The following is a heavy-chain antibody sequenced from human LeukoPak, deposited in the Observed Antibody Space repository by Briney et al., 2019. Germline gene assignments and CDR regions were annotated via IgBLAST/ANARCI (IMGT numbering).Heavy chain of an antibody. J-gene: IGHJ5*02. CDR1: GGSISNSRYY. D-gene: IGHD3-10*01. V-gene: IGHV4-39*01. CDR2: IYYSGST. Sequence: PSETLSLTCTVSGGSISNSRYYWAWIRQPPGKGPEWIGNIYYSGSTYYNPSLKSRLTMSVDMSKNQFSLKLSSVTAADTAVYYCARSYGSGRLRNWLDPRGQGTLVTVSS. CDR3: ARSYGSGRLRNWLDP.